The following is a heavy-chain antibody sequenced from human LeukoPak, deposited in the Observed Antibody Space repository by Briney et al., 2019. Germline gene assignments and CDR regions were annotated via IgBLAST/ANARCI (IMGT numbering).Heavy chain of an antibody. J-gene: IGHJ4*02. Sequence: GGSLRLSCAASGFTFSSYAMSWVRQAPGKGLEWVSAISGSGGSTYYADSVKGRFTISRDNSKNTLYLQMNSLRAEDTAVYYCAKDALDRSLFIAVAGERYYFDYWGQGTLVTVSS. V-gene: IGHV3-23*01. CDR1: GFTFSSYA. CDR2: ISGSGGST. CDR3: AKDALDRSLFIAVAGERYYFDY. D-gene: IGHD6-19*01.